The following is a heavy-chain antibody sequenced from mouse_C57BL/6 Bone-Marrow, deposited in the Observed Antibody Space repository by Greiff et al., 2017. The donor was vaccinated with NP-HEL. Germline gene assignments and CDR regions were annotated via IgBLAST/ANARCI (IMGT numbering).Heavy chain of an antibody. V-gene: IGHV1-82*01. J-gene: IGHJ4*01. D-gene: IGHD2-4*01. Sequence: QVQLQQSGPELVKPGASVKISCKASGYAFSSSWMNWVKQRPGKGLEWIGRIYPGDGDTNYNGKFKGKATLTADKSSSTAYMQLSSLTSEDSAVYFCARSYDYNYYAMDYWGQGTSVTVSS. CDR1: GYAFSSSW. CDR2: IYPGDGDT. CDR3: ARSYDYNYYAMDY.